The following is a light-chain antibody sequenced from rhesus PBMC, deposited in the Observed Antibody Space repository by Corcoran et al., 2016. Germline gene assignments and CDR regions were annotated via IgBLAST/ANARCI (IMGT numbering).Light chain of an antibody. J-gene: IGKJ3*01. CDR2: KAS. CDR3: QRGSSSPFT. CDR1: QSISSC. V-gene: IGKV1-22*01. Sequence: GDTVTITCRASQSISSCLAWYQQKPGKAPKLLIYKASNLQSGVPSRFSGSGSGTDSTHTISSLQSEDFENYSSQRGSSSPFTFGPGNKLDNK.